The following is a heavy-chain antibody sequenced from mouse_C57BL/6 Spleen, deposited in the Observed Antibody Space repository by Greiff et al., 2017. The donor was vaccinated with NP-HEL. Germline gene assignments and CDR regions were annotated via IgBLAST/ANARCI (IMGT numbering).Heavy chain of an antibody. CDR1: GFTFSSYA. CDR2: ISDGGSYT. Sequence: EVKLMESGGGLVKPGGSLKLSCAASGFTFSSYAMSWVRQTPEKRLEWVATISDGGSYTYYPDNVKGRFTISRDNAKNNLYLQMSHLKSEDTAMYYCAREEGLQRAWFAYWGQGTLVTVSA. D-gene: IGHD2-4*01. V-gene: IGHV5-4*01. J-gene: IGHJ3*01. CDR3: AREEGLQRAWFAY.